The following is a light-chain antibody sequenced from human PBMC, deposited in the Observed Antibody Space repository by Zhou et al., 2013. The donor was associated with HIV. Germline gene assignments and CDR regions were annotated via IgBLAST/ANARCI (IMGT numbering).Light chain of an antibody. CDR1: QNINTF. CDR3: QQYYNYPPT. CDR2: GAS. J-gene: IGKJ1*01. Sequence: AIRMTQSPSSLSASTGDRVTITCRASQNINTFLAWYQQKPGQVPKFLMYGASTLQSGVPSRFIGSGSGTDFNLTISCLQSEDLAIYYCQQYYNYPPTFGQGTKVEI. V-gene: IGKV1-8*01.